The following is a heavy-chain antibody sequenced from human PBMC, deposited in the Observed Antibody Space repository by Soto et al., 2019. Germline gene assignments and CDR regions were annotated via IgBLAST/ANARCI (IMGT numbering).Heavy chain of an antibody. D-gene: IGHD6-13*01. CDR1: GGTFSSYT. CDR2: IIPILGIA. J-gene: IGHJ6*02. V-gene: IGHV1-69*08. Sequence: QVQLVQSGAAVKKPGSSVKVSCKASGGTFSSYTISWVRQAPGQGLEWMGRIIPILGIANYAQKVQGRATITADKSTSTAYMELSSLRSEDTAVYYCARDYGSTDHYGMDVWGQGTTVTVSS. CDR3: ARDYGSTDHYGMDV.